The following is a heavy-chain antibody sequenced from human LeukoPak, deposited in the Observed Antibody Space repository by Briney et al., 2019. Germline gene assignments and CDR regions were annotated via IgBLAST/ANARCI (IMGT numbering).Heavy chain of an antibody. CDR3: AKDMYSSGWYVLDY. CDR1: GFTFDDYA. J-gene: IGHJ4*02. V-gene: IGHV3-9*01. CDR2: ISWNSGSI. Sequence: GRSLRLSCAASGFTFDDYAMHWVRQAPGNGLEWVSGISWNSGSIGYADSVKGRFTISRDNAKNSLYLQMNSLRAEDTALYYCAKDMYSSGWYVLDYWGQGTLVTVSS. D-gene: IGHD6-19*01.